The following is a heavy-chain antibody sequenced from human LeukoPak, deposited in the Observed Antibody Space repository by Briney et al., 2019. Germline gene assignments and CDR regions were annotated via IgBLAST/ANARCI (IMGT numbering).Heavy chain of an antibody. CDR1: GLTVSSYA. CDR3: ARGPSIAARYDAFDI. J-gene: IGHJ3*02. V-gene: IGHV3-48*03. D-gene: IGHD6-6*01. CDR2: ISSSGNTI. Sequence: GVSLRLSCGASGLTVSSYAMNWVRQAPGKGLEWVSYISSSGNTISYADSVKGRFTISRDNAKNSLYLQVISLRAEDTAVYYCARGPSIAARYDAFDIRGQGTMVTVSS.